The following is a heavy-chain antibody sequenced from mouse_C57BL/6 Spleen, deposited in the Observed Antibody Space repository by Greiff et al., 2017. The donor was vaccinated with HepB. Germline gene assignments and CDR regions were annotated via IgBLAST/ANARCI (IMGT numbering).Heavy chain of an antibody. CDR1: GYTFTDYN. D-gene: IGHD1-1*01. CDR3: ARSAIPDYYGRSGPYGAMDY. CDR2: INPNNGGT. Sequence: EVQLQQSGPELVKPGASVKMSCKASGYTFTDYNMHWVKQSHGKSLEWIGYINPNNGGTSYNQKFKGKATLTVNKSSSTAYMELRSLTSEDSAVNYCARSAIPDYYGRSGPYGAMDYWGQGTSVTVSS. J-gene: IGHJ4*01. V-gene: IGHV1-22*01.